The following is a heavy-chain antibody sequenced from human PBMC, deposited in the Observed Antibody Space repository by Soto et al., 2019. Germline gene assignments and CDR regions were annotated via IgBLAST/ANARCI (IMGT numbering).Heavy chain of an antibody. CDR2: INSDGSST. Sequence: LSLTCAASGFTFSSYWMHWVRQAPGKGLVWVSRINSDGSSTSYADSVKGRFTISRDNAKNTLYLQMNSLRAEDTAVYYCATDIVVVVAAINVNDYWGQGTLVTVSS. D-gene: IGHD2-15*01. CDR1: GFTFSSYW. J-gene: IGHJ4*02. V-gene: IGHV3-74*01. CDR3: ATDIVVVVAAINVNDY.